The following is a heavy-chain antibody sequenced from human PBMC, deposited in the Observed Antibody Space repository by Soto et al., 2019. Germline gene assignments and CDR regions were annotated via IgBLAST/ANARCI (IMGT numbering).Heavy chain of an antibody. CDR1: GFTFSSCA. Sequence: GGSLRLSCAASGFTFSSCAMSWVRQAPGKGLEWVSAISGSGGSTYYADSVKGRFTISRDNSKNTLYLQMNSLRAEDTAVYYCAKDRAYCSSTSCYTDAFDIWGQGTMVTVSS. J-gene: IGHJ3*02. D-gene: IGHD2-2*02. CDR2: ISGSGGST. CDR3: AKDRAYCSSTSCYTDAFDI. V-gene: IGHV3-23*01.